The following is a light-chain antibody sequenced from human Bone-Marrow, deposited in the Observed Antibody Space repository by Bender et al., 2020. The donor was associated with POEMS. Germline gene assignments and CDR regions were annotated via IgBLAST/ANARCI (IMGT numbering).Light chain of an antibody. CDR3: GAWDDSLSAWV. J-gene: IGLJ3*02. Sequence: QSVLTQPPSVSAAPGETVVISCSGSDSNIGDNFVSWYQQVPPAPPQLLIYDNHKRPSGTSDRFSASKSGTSVLLAITGLQTGDEADYYCGAWDDSLSAWVFGGGTKLTVL. CDR2: DNH. V-gene: IGLV1-51*01. CDR1: DSNIGDNF.